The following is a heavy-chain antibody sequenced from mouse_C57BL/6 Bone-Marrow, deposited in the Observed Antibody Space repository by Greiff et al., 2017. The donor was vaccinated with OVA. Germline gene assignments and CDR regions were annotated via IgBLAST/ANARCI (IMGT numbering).Heavy chain of an antibody. V-gene: IGHV1-81*01. CDR3: ARTDY. Sequence: VQLLQSGAELARPGASVKLSCKASGYTFTSYGISWVKQRTGQGLEWIGAIYPRSGNTYYNEKFKGKATLTADKSSSTAYMELRSLTSEYSAVYFCARTDYWGQGTTLTVSS. CDR1: GYTFTSYG. CDR2: IYPRSGNT. J-gene: IGHJ2*01.